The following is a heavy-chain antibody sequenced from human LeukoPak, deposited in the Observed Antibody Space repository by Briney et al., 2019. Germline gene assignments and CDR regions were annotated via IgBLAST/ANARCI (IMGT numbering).Heavy chain of an antibody. V-gene: IGHV4-34*01. Sequence: ENNHHGSTNYTPSIKSRVTISVDTSKNQFSLKLSSVTAADTAVYYCARGLAWSGYYTVGFFDYWGQGTLVTVSS. D-gene: IGHD3-3*01. J-gene: IGHJ4*02. CDR2: NNHHGST. CDR3: ARGLAWSGYYTVGFFDY.